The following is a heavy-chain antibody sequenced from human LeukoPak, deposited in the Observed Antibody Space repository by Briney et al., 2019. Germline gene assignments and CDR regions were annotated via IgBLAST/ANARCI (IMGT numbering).Heavy chain of an antibody. Sequence: SETLSLTCSVSGGSISNNNYYWGWIRQSPGKGLGWIGSIYSSGSTYYNPSLNSRVTISADTSKNQLSLKVSSVTAADTAVYYCARLARGSADFWGQGILVTVSS. V-gene: IGHV4-39*01. D-gene: IGHD3-10*01. CDR1: GGSISNNNYY. J-gene: IGHJ4*02. CDR3: ARLARGSADF. CDR2: IYSSGST.